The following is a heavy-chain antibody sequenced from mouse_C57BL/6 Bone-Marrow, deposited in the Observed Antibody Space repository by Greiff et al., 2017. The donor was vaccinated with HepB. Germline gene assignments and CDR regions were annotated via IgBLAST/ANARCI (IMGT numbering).Heavy chain of an antibody. V-gene: IGHV5-9*01. Sequence: VESGGGLVKPGGSLKLSCAASGFTFSSYTMSWVRQTPEKRLEWVATISGGGGNTYYPDSVKGRFTISRDNAKNTLYLQMSSLRSEDTALYYCARQGGFYYGSSPYYYAMDYWGQGTSVTVSS. CDR1: GFTFSSYT. CDR3: ARQGGFYYGSSPYYYAMDY. CDR2: ISGGGGNT. J-gene: IGHJ4*01. D-gene: IGHD1-1*01.